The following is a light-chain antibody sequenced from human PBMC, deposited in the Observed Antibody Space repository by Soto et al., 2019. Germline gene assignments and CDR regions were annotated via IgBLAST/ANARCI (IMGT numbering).Light chain of an antibody. CDR2: EGS. J-gene: IGLJ3*02. CDR1: SSDVGGYNV. V-gene: IGLV2-23*01. CDR3: CSYAGSSTWV. Sequence: QSALTQPASVSGSPGQSITISCTGTSSDVGGYNVVSWYQQHPGKAPKLMIYEGSKRPSGVSNRFSGSKSGNTASLTISGLQDEDEDDYYCCSYAGSSTWVFGGGTQLTVL.